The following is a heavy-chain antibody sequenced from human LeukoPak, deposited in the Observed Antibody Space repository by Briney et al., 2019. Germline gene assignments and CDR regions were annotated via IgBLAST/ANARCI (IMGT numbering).Heavy chain of an antibody. CDR2: IYSGGST. CDR3: ARDSSGWYYFDY. J-gene: IGHJ4*02. D-gene: IGHD3-10*01. Sequence: GGSLRLSCAASGFTVSSNYVSWVRQAPGKGLEWVSVIYSGGSTYYADSVKGRFTISRDNSKNTLYLQMNSLRAEDTAVYYCARDSSGWYYFDYWGQGTLVTVSS. CDR1: GFTVSSNY. V-gene: IGHV3-66*01.